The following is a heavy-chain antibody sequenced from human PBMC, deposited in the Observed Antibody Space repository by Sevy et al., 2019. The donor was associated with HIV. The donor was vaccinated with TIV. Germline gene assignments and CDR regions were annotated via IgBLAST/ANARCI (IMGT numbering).Heavy chain of an antibody. CDR2: VWHDGTNK. CDR1: GFTFSNNA. V-gene: IGHV3-33*01. J-gene: IGHJ4*02. CDR3: ARARGGGDRPFDY. Sequence: QLGGSLRLSCATSGFTFSNNAMHWVRQAPGKGLEWVAIVWHDGTNKYYADSVKGRFTISRDNSKNTLYLQMNSLTAEDTAVYYCARARGGGDRPFDYWGQGTLVTVS. D-gene: IGHD3-16*01.